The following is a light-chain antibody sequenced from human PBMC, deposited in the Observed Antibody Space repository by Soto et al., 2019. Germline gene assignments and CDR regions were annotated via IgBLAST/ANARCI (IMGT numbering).Light chain of an antibody. CDR3: QHFAKSST. V-gene: IGKV1-5*01. J-gene: IGKJ1*01. CDR2: DAT. Sequence: IQMTQSPSTLSASVGDRVTITCRASHNIDRWMAWYQQKRGRAPSLLIFDATTLHSGVPSRCSGGGSGTEFTLTSNGLQPDFCATYYCQHFAKSSTFGQGTTVEIK. CDR1: HNIDRW.